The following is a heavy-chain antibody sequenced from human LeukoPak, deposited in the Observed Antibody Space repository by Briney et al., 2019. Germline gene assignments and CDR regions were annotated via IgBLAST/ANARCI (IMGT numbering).Heavy chain of an antibody. Sequence: SETLSLTCTVSGGSISSYYWSWIRQPPGKGLEWIGYIYYSGSTNYNPSLKSRVTISVDTSKNQFSLKLSSVTAADTAMYYCARHGYYDSSRLEDYWGQGTLVTVSS. J-gene: IGHJ4*02. V-gene: IGHV4-59*01. CDR3: ARHGYYDSSRLEDY. CDR2: IYYSGST. D-gene: IGHD3-22*01. CDR1: GGSISSYY.